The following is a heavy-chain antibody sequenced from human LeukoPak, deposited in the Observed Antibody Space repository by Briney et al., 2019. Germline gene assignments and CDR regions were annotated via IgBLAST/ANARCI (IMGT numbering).Heavy chain of an antibody. CDR1: GYTFTGYY. CDR3: ARAQPEDIVVVPATIGPDY. CDR2: INTNTGNP. V-gene: IGHV7-4-1*02. Sequence: GASVKVSCKASGYTFTGYYMHWERQAPGQGLEWMGWINTNTGNPTYAQGFTGRFVFSLDTSVSTAYLQISSLKAEDTAVYYCARAQPEDIVVVPATIGPDYWGQGTLVTVSS. D-gene: IGHD2-2*01. J-gene: IGHJ4*02.